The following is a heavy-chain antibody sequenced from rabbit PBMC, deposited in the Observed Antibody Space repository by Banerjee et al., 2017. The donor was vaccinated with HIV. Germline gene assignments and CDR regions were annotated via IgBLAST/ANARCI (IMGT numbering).Heavy chain of an antibody. J-gene: IGHJ4*01. CDR1: GFSFSSSYY. CDR3: ARDTGYVGWNFNL. V-gene: IGHV1S45*01. Sequence: QEQLEESGGDLVKPEGSLTLTCTASGFSFSSSYYMCWVRQAPGKGLEWIGCIYAGSSGNTYYANWAKGRFTISKTSSTTVTLQMTSLTAADTATYFCARDTGYVGWNFNLWGQGTLVTVS. CDR2: IYAGSSGNT. D-gene: IGHD4-2*01.